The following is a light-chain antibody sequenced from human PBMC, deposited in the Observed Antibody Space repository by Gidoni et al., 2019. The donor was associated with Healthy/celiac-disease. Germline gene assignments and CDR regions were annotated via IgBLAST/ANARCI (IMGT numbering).Light chain of an antibody. Sequence: QSALTQPASVSASPGQSITISFTGTSSDVGGYNYVSWYQQHPGKAPNLMIYEVINRPSGVPDCFSGCTSGNTASLTISWLQAEDDADYSCSSSTSSSPLVFGGGNKLTVL. CDR2: EVI. CDR3: SSSTSSSPLV. V-gene: IGLV2-14*01. J-gene: IGLJ2*01. CDR1: SSDVGGYNY.